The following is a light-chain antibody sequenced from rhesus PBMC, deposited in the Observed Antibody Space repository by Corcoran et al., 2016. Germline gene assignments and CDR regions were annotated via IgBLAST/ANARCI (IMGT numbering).Light chain of an antibody. CDR1: QGISSW. Sequence: DIQMTQSPSSLSASVGDTVTITCRASQGISSWLAWYQQKPGKAPKLLIYQASSLQSGGPSRYSGSGSGTDFTLTISRLQSDDFASYYCEQYSIRPYSFGQGAKVEI. CDR3: EQYSIRPYS. CDR2: QAS. V-gene: IGKV1-22*01. J-gene: IGKJ2*01.